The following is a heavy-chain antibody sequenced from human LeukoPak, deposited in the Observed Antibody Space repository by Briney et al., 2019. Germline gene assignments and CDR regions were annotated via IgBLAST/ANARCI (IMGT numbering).Heavy chain of an antibody. J-gene: IGHJ4*02. Sequence: SETLSLTCTVSGGSVSSGSYYWSWIRQPPGKGLEWIGDIYYSGSTNYNPSLKSRVTISVDTSKNQFSLKLSSVTAADTAVYYCARGRIAVAGTKNYVDYWGQGTLVTVSS. CDR1: GGSVSSGSYY. CDR2: IYYSGST. D-gene: IGHD6-19*01. V-gene: IGHV4-61*01. CDR3: ARGRIAVAGTKNYVDY.